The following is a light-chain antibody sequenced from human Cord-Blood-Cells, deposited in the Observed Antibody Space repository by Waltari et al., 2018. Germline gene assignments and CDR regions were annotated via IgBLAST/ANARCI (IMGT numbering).Light chain of an antibody. CDR3: SSYTSSSTLV. Sequence: QSALTQPASVSGSPGQSLTISCTGTSSDVGGYNYVSWYQQHPGKAPKLMIYEVSNRPSGVSNRFSCSKSGSTASLTISGLQAEDEADYCCSSYTSSSTLVFGTGTKVTGL. V-gene: IGLV2-14*01. CDR1: SSDVGGYNY. J-gene: IGLJ1*01. CDR2: EVS.